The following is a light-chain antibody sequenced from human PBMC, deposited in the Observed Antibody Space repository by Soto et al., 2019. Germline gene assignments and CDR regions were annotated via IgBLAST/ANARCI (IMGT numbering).Light chain of an antibody. CDR3: PQYNNWPPLT. CDR2: GAS. J-gene: IGKJ1*01. Sequence: EVVMAQAPATLSVSPGERATLSCRASQRVSSNLVWYQQKPGQAPGLLIYGASTRATGIPARFSGSGSETEFTLNISSLQSEDFAVYYCPQYNNWPPLTFGQGTKV. CDR1: QRVSSN. V-gene: IGKV3-15*01.